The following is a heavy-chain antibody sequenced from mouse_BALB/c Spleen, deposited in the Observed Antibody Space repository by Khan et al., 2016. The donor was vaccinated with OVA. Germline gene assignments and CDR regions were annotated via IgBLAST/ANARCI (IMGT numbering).Heavy chain of an antibody. CDR3: ARSGYGNPFAY. CDR2: INPNNGDS. J-gene: IGHJ3*01. D-gene: IGHD2-1*01. V-gene: IGHV1S81*02. CDR1: GYTFTSYY. Sequence: QVQLQQPGAELVKPGTSVKISCKASGYTFTSYYMYWVKQRPGQGLEWIGGINPNNGDSNFNEKFKSKSTLTVDKSSSTAYMQLGILTSEDSAVYYRARSGYGNPFAYWGQGTLVTVSA.